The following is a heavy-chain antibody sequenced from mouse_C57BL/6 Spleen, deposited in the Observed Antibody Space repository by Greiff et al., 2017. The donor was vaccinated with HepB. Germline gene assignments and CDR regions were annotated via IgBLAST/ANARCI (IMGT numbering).Heavy chain of an antibody. Sequence: QVQLQQSGAELAKPGASVKLSCKASGYTFTSYWMHWVKQRPGQGLEWIGYINPSSGYTKYNQKFKDKATLTADKSSSTAYMQLSGQTYEDSAVYYCARGVLKDWYFDVWGTGATVTVSS. J-gene: IGHJ1*03. CDR3: ARGVLKDWYFDV. V-gene: IGHV1-7*01. CDR2: INPSSGYT. CDR1: GYTFTSYW. D-gene: IGHD1-3*01.